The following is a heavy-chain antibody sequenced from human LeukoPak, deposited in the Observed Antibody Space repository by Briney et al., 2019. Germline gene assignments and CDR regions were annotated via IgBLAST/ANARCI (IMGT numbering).Heavy chain of an antibody. CDR3: ARDQKNYYYMDV. CDR1: GFTFDDYG. CDR2: INWNGGST. Sequence: GGSLRLSCAASGFTFDDYGMGWVRQAPGKGLEWVSGINWNGGSTGYADSVKGRFTISRDNAKNSLYLQMNSLRAEDTALYYCARDQKNYYYMDVWGKGTTVTVSS. V-gene: IGHV3-20*04. J-gene: IGHJ6*03.